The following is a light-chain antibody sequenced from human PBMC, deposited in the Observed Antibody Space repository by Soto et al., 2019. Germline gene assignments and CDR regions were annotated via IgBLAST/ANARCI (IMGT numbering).Light chain of an antibody. J-gene: IGLJ1*01. Sequence: QSVLTQPASLSGSPGQSITISCPGNHSDVGGYNFVTWYQQHPGKAPKLMIHDVDTRPSGVSNRFSGSKSGTTASLTISGLQPEDEADYYCCSYASSTSYVFGTGTKVTV. CDR2: DVD. CDR1: HSDVGGYNF. CDR3: CSYASSTSYV. V-gene: IGLV2-14*01.